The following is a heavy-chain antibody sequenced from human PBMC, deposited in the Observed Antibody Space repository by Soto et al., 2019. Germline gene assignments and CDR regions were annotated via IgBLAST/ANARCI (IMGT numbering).Heavy chain of an antibody. Sequence: GGSLRLSCAASGFTFSTYDMHWVRQATGKGLEWVSAIGSAGDTSYPASVKGRFTISRENAKNSLYLQMNSLRAGDTAVYYCARVVWGYSGYDYYFDYWGQGTPVTVSS. D-gene: IGHD5-12*01. CDR3: ARVVWGYSGYDYYFDY. CDR1: GFTFSTYD. V-gene: IGHV3-13*01. J-gene: IGHJ4*02. CDR2: IGSAGDT.